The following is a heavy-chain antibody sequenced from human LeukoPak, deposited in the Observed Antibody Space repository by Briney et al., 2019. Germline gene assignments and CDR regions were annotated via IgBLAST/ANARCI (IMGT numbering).Heavy chain of an antibody. CDR2: INPNSGGT. D-gene: IGHD5-18*01. V-gene: IGHV1-2*02. CDR1: GYTFTGYY. J-gene: IGHJ5*02. Sequence: ASVKVSCKASGYTFTGYYMHWVRQAPGQGLEWMGWINPNSGGTNYAQKFQGRVTMTRDTSISTAYMELSRLRSDDTAVYYCARERGTPNFRGYSYGYEAHNWFDPWGQGTLVTVSS. CDR3: ARERGTPNFRGYSYGYEAHNWFDP.